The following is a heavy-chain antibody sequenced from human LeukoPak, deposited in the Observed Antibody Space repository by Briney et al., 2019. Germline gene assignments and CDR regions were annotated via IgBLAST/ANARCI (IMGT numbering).Heavy chain of an antibody. CDR2: IYHSGST. Sequence: SGTLSLTYAVSGGSISSSNWWSWVRQPPGKGLEWIGEIYHSGSTNYNPSLKSRVTISVDTSKNQFSLKLSSVTAADTAVYYCARDRYCGGDCYSAADAFDIWGQGTMVTVSS. J-gene: IGHJ3*02. V-gene: IGHV4-4*02. D-gene: IGHD2-21*02. CDR1: GGSISSSNW. CDR3: ARDRYCGGDCYSAADAFDI.